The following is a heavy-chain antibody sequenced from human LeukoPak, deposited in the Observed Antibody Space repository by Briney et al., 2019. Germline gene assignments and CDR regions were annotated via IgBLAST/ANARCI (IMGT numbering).Heavy chain of an antibody. CDR2: ISSSSSYI. V-gene: IGHV3-21*01. CDR3: ARDGVGVARPTHNGYSYGRWGHNWFDP. J-gene: IGHJ5*02. D-gene: IGHD5-18*01. Sequence: KPGGSLRLSCSASGFTLSSYSMNWVRQAPGKGLEWVSSISSSSSYIYYADSVKGRFTISRDNAKNSLYLQMNSLRAEDTAVYYCARDGVGVARPTHNGYSYGRWGHNWFDPWGQGTLVTVSS. CDR1: GFTLSSYS.